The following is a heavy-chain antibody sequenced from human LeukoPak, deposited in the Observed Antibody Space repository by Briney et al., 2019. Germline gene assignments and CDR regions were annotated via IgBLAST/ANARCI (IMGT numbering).Heavy chain of an antibody. CDR3: ARNYLGFSY. J-gene: IGHJ4*02. CDR1: GYTFTSYD. Sequence: ASVKVSCKASGYTFTSYDINWVRQATGQGLEWMGWMDPHSGKTGYAQKFQGRVTMTRDTSISTAYMELSSLRSEDTAMYYCARNYLGFSYWGQGTLVTVSS. D-gene: IGHD7-27*01. V-gene: IGHV1-8*01. CDR2: MDPHSGKT.